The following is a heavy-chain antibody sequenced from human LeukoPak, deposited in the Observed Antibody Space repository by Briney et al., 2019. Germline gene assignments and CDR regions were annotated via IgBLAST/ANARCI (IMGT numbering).Heavy chain of an antibody. CDR2: IGTAGDT. D-gene: IGHD5-18*01. CDR1: GFTFSSYD. J-gene: IGHJ3*02. Sequence: GGSLRLSCAASGFTFSSYDMHWVRQATGKGLEWVSAIGTAGDTYYPGSVKGRFTISRENAKNSLYLQMNSLRAGDTAVYYCARAHRYSYGLDAFDIWGQGAMVTVSS. CDR3: ARAHRYSYGLDAFDI. V-gene: IGHV3-13*01.